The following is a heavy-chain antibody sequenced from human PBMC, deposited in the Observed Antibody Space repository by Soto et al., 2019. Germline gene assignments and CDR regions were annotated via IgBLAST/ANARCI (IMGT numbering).Heavy chain of an antibody. CDR3: AKDAGYSSASYN. CDR1: GFTVRSYH. D-gene: IGHD6-19*01. CDR2: ISDSGHST. Sequence: GSVRRSCAAPGFTVRSYHMSWVRQAPGKGLEWVTTISDSGHSTYYADSVKGRFTISRDNSKNTLYLQMNSLRAEDTAIYFCAKDAGYSSASYNLGQGTLDTVSS. V-gene: IGHV3-23*01. J-gene: IGHJ4*02.